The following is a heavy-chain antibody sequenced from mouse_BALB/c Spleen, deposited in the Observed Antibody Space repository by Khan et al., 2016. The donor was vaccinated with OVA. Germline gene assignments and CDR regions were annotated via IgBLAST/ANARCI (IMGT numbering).Heavy chain of an antibody. J-gene: IGHJ2*01. CDR2: INPYNGGT. Sequence: EVELVESGPELVKPGASVKMSCKASGNIFTNYVLHWVKQKSGQGLEWIGNINPYNGGTKYNEKFKGKATLASDKSSITAYMELSSLTSEDSAVYYCARGNWQSYYFDYWGQGTTLTLSS. D-gene: IGHD4-1*01. CDR1: GNIFTNYV. CDR3: ARGNWQSYYFDY. V-gene: IGHV1S136*01.